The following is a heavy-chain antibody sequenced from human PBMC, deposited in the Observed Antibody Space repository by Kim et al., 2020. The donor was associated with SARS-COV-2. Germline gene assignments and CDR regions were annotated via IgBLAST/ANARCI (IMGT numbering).Heavy chain of an antibody. CDR1: GGTFSSYA. CDR2: IIPIFGTA. Sequence: SVKVSCKASGGTFSSYAISWVRQAPGQGLEWMGGIIPIFGTANYAQKFQGRVTITADESTSTAYMELSSLRSEDTAVYYCARGRVATITYYKITFDYWGQGTLVTVSS. J-gene: IGHJ4*02. CDR3: ARGRVATITYYKITFDY. D-gene: IGHD5-12*01. V-gene: IGHV1-69*13.